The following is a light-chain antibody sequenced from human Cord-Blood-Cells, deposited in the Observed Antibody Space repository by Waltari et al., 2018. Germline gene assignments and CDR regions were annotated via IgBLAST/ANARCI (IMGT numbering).Light chain of an antibody. CDR1: QSTSSW. V-gene: IGKV1-5*03. Sequence: DIQMTQSPSTLSASVGDRVTITCRASQSTSSWLAWYPQKPGKAPKLLIYKASSLESGVPSRFGGSGSGTEFTLTISSLQPDDFATYYCQQYNSYPLTFGGGTKVEIK. CDR3: QQYNSYPLT. CDR2: KAS. J-gene: IGKJ4*01.